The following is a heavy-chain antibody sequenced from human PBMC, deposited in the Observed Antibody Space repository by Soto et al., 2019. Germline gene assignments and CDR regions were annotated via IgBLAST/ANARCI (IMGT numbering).Heavy chain of an antibody. Sequence: ASVKVSCKVSGYTLTELSMHWVRQAPGKGLDWMGGFDPEDGETIYAQKFQGRVTMTEDTSTDTAYMELSSLRSEDTAVYYCETVRFGYGRNWFDPCGQGTLLTVSS. CDR2: FDPEDGET. V-gene: IGHV1-24*01. J-gene: IGHJ5*02. CDR1: GYTLTELS. D-gene: IGHD3-10*01. CDR3: ETVRFGYGRNWFDP.